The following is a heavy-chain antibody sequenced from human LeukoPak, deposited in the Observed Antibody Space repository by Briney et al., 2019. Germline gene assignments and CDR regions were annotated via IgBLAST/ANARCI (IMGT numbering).Heavy chain of an antibody. CDR3: AKSGIAAAADY. V-gene: IGHV4-34*01. Sequence: PSETLSLTCAVYGGSFSGYYWSWIRQPPGKGLEWIGEINHSGSTSYNPSLKSRVTISIDTSKNQFSLKLSSVTAADTAVYYCAKSGIAAAADYWGQGTLVTVSS. CDR2: INHSGST. J-gene: IGHJ4*02. CDR1: GGSFSGYY. D-gene: IGHD6-13*01.